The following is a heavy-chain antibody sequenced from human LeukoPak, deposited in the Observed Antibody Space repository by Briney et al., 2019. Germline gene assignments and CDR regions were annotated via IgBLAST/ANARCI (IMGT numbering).Heavy chain of an antibody. J-gene: IGHJ4*02. V-gene: IGHV4-59*01. Sequence: SETLSLTCTVSGGSISSYYWSWIRQPPGKGLEWIGYIYYSGSTDYNPSLKSRVTISVDTSKNQFSLKLSSVAAADTAVYYCAREGPEYYFDYWGQGTLVTVSS. CDR2: IYYSGST. CDR1: GGSISSYY. CDR3: AREGPEYYFDY.